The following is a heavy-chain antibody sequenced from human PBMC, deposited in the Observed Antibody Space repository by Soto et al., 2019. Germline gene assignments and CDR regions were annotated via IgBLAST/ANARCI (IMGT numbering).Heavy chain of an antibody. V-gene: IGHV4-61*08. D-gene: IGHD3-22*01. CDR3: ARGARAHYDSSGFDY. CDR1: GGSISSGGYY. J-gene: IGHJ4*02. Sequence: SETLSLTCTVSGGSISSGGYYWSWIRQHPGKGLEWIGYIYYSGSTYYNPSLKSRVAISVDTSKNQFSLKLSSVTAADTAVYYCARGARAHYDSSGFDYSGQGTLVTVSS. CDR2: IYYSGST.